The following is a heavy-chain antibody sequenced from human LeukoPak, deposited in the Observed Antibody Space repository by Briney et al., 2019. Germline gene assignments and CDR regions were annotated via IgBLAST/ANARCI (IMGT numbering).Heavy chain of an antibody. J-gene: IGHJ4*02. CDR2: IKQDGSEK. CDR1: GFTFSSYW. D-gene: IGHD2-21*02. V-gene: IGHV3-7*01. CDR3: ARDSVTYGY. Sequence: GGSLRLSCAASGFTFSSYWMSWVRQASGKGLEWVANIKQDGSEKHYVDSVKGRFTVSRDNAKNSLYLQMSSLRAEDTAVYYYARDSVTYGYWGQGTLVTVSS.